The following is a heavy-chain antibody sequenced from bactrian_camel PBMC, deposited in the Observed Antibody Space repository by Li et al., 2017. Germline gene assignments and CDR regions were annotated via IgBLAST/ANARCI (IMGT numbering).Heavy chain of an antibody. CDR1: GFTSSRYW. J-gene: IGHJ6*01. Sequence: HVQLVESGGGLLQPGGSLRLSCAASGFTSSRYWIVWVRQPPGKGLEWVSSSSSGALSLVYADSVKGRFTISRDNAKNTVYLLMNSLKTEDTAVYYCVRDNGGTWYQGFGPWGQGTQVTVS. CDR3: VRDNGGTWYQGFGP. D-gene: IGHD6*01. V-gene: IGHV3S1*01. CDR2: SSSGALSL.